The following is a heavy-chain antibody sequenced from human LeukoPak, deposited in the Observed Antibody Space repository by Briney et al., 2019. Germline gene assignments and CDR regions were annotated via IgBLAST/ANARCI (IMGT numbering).Heavy chain of an antibody. CDR3: AAGYSSSWDFTHAFDI. Sequence: SETLSLTCTVSGGSISSSSYYWGWIRQPPGKGLEWIGSIYYSGSTYYNPSLKSRVTISVDTSKNQFSLKLSSVTAADTAVYYCAAGYSSSWDFTHAFDIWGQGTMVTVSS. CDR2: IYYSGST. V-gene: IGHV4-39*07. J-gene: IGHJ3*02. D-gene: IGHD6-13*01. CDR1: GGSISSSSYY.